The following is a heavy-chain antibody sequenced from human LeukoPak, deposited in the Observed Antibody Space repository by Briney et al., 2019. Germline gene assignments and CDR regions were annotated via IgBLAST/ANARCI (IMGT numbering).Heavy chain of an antibody. J-gene: IGHJ6*03. CDR2: IIPIFGTA. CDR3: ARNRGYSYGSDYYYMDV. V-gene: IGHV1-69*05. CDR1: GGTFSSYA. D-gene: IGHD5-18*01. Sequence: ASVKVSCKASGGTFSSYAISWVRQAPGQGLEWMGGIIPIFGTANYAQKFQGRVTIITDESTSTAYMELSSLRSEDTAVYYCARNRGYSYGSDYYYMDVWGKGTTVTVSS.